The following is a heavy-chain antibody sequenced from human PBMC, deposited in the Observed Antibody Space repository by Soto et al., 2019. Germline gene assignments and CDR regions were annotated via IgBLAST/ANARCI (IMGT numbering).Heavy chain of an antibody. J-gene: IGHJ5*02. CDR2: IIPIFGTA. Sequence: VKVSCKASGGTFSSYAISWVRQAPGQGLEWMGGIIPIFGTANYAQKFQGRVTITADESTSTAYMELSSLRSEDTAVYYCAKGRGYSYGLWFDPWGQGTLVTVSS. D-gene: IGHD5-18*01. CDR3: AKGRGYSYGLWFDP. V-gene: IGHV1-69*13. CDR1: GGTFSSYA.